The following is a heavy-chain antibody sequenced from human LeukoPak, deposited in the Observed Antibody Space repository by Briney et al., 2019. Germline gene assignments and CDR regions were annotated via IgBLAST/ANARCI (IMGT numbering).Heavy chain of an antibody. CDR1: GGSFSGHY. CDR2: INHSGRT. J-gene: IGHJ6*02. Sequence: AYTLSLTCAVYGGSFSGHYWSWIRQPPGKGLEGMGEINHSGRTNYNTSLKSRVTISADTTKSQFSLMLTSVTAADPAVYYCAGASGAYRSSSWNRAAGMDVWGQGTTVTVSS. V-gene: IGHV4-34*01. CDR3: AGASGAYRSSSWNRAAGMDV. D-gene: IGHD6-13*01.